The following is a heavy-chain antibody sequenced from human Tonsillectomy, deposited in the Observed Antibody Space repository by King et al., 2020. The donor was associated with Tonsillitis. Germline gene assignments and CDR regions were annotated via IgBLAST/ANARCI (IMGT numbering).Heavy chain of an antibody. J-gene: IGHJ6*02. CDR3: AREDYPRRRGDYYGMDV. Sequence: QLVQSGAEVKKPGSSVKVSCKASGGTFSRYAISWVRQAPGQGLEWMGGITPIFGTANYEQKFRGRVTITADESTSTAYMELSSLRSEDTAVYYCAREDYPRRRGDYYGMDVWGQGTTVTVSS. D-gene: IGHD4-11*01. CDR2: ITPIFGTA. V-gene: IGHV1-69*01. CDR1: GGTFSRYA.